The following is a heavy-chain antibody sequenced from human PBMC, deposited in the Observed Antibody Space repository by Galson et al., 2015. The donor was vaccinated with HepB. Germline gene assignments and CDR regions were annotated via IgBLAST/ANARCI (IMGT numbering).Heavy chain of an antibody. V-gene: IGHV3-23*01. Sequence: SLRLSCEASGITFSSYAMSWVRQAPGKGLEWVSTISGSGGSTYYADSVKGRFTISRDNSKNTLYLQMNSLRAEDTALYYCAKGPRRDGGGNLTLGYHGMDVWGQGTTVTVSS. CDR1: GITFSSYA. D-gene: IGHD1-26*01. J-gene: IGHJ6*02. CDR2: ISGSGGST. CDR3: AKGPRRDGGGNLTLGYHGMDV.